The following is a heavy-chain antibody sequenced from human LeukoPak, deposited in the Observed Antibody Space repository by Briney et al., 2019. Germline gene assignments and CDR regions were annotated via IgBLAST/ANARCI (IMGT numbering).Heavy chain of an antibody. J-gene: IGHJ4*02. CDR2: MYYSGST. CDR1: GGSISTSSYY. CDR3: ASNEWSGYYFDY. D-gene: IGHD3-3*01. Sequence: SETLSLTCTVSGGSISTSSYYWGWIRQPLGKGLEWIGSMYYSGSTYYNPSLKSRVTISVDTSKNQFSLKLSSVTAADTALYYCASNEWSGYYFDYWGQGTLVTVSS. V-gene: IGHV4-39*01.